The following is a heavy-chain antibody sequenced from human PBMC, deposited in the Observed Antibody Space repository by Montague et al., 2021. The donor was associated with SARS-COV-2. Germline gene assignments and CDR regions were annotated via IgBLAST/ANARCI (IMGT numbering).Heavy chain of an antibody. D-gene: IGHD6-13*01. CDR1: GGSLSSSSYY. Sequence: SETLSLTCTVSGGSLSSSSYYWGWIRQPPGKGLKWVGSFFYSGSTYYTPSLKSRVTISVDTSKNQFSLKLSSVTAADTAVYYCARPQQQLAFDYWGQGTLVTVSS. CDR2: FFYSGST. V-gene: IGHV4-39*01. CDR3: ARPQQQLAFDY. J-gene: IGHJ4*02.